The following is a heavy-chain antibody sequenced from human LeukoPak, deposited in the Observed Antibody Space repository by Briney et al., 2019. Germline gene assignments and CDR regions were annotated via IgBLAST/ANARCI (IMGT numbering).Heavy chain of an antibody. J-gene: IGHJ5*02. CDR2: INTDGSST. D-gene: IGHD1-26*01. CDR3: AKDIVRGRDSGSQFDP. V-gene: IGHV3-74*01. CDR1: GFTFSSYW. Sequence: GGSLRLSCAASGFTFSSYWMHWVRQAPGKGLVWVSRINTDGSSTTYADSVKGRFTISRDNAKNTLYLQMNSLRAEDTALYYCAKDIVRGRDSGSQFDPWGQGTLVTVSS.